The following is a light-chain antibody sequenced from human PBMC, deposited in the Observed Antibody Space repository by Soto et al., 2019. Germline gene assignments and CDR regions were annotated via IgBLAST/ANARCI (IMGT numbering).Light chain of an antibody. CDR3: RSFTSSSTYI. CDR2: EVS. V-gene: IGLV2-14*01. J-gene: IGLJ1*01. CDR1: SSDVGGYNY. Sequence: QSVLTQPASVSGSPGQSITISCTGTSSDVGGYNYVSWYQQHPGRAPKLMIYEVSNRPSGVSNRFSGSKSGNTASLTISGLQAEDEADYYCRSFTSSSTYIFGTGTKLTVL.